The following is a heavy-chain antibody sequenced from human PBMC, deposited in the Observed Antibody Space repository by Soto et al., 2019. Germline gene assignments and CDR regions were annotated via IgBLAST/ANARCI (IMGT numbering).Heavy chain of an antibody. V-gene: IGHV3-33*01. Sequence: QVQLVESGGGVVQPGRSLRLSCATSGFNFRSYAMHWVRQAPGKGLEWVGVIWSSGTTTYYGDSVKGRLTISRDDSKNTLYLQGNNLRGEDTAVYYCARASFDSIGYYHFDYWGQGALVTVSS. CDR1: GFNFRSYA. CDR2: IWSSGTTT. J-gene: IGHJ4*02. D-gene: IGHD3-22*01. CDR3: ARASFDSIGYYHFDY.